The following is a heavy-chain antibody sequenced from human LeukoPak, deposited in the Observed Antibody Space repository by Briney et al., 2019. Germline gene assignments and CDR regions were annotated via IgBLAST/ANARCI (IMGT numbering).Heavy chain of an antibody. CDR3: ARASDPWLQLT. J-gene: IGHJ5*02. CDR1: GFTFSNYW. D-gene: IGHD5-24*01. V-gene: IGHV3-7*05. CDR2: IKQDGSEK. Sequence: GGSLRLSCAASGFTFSNYWMIWVRQAPGKGLEWVGNIKQDGSEKRYADSVRGRFSISRDNAQTSLYLRMNSLRAEDTAVYYCARASDPWLQLTWGQGTLVTVSS.